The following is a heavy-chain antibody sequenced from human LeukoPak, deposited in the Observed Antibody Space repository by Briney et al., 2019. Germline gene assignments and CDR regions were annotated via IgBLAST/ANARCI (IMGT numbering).Heavy chain of an antibody. CDR3: AREGLWFGELHTVGMDV. CDR2: TSAYNGNT. Sequence: ASVKVSCKASGYTFTSYGISWVRQAPGQGLEWMGWTSAYNGNTNYAQKLQGRVTMTTDTSTSTAYMELRSLRSDDTAVYYCAREGLWFGELHTVGMDVWGKGTTVTVSS. D-gene: IGHD3-10*01. V-gene: IGHV1-18*04. CDR1: GYTFTSYG. J-gene: IGHJ6*04.